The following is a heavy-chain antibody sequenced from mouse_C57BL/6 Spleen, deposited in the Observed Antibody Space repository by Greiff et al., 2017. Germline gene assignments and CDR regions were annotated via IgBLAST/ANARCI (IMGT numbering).Heavy chain of an antibody. Sequence: VQLQQSGAELVRPGASVKLSCTASGFNIKDYYMHWVKQRPEQGLEWIGRIDPEDGDTEYAPKFQGKATMTADTSSNTTYLQLRRLTAEDTAVYYCSTDYDYDYWGQGTTRTVSS. J-gene: IGHJ2*01. CDR1: GFNIKDYY. V-gene: IGHV14-1*01. D-gene: IGHD2-4*01. CDR3: STDYDYDY. CDR2: IDPEDGDT.